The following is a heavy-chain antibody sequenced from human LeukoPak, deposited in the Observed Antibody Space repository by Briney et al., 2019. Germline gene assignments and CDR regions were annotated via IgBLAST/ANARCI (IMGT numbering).Heavy chain of an antibody. D-gene: IGHD3-22*01. CDR1: GFTFDDYA. J-gene: IGHJ4*02. V-gene: IGHV3-9*01. Sequence: PGGSLRLSCAASGFTFDDYAMHWVRQAPGKGLEWVSGISWNSGSIGYADSVKGRFTISRDNAKSSLYLQMNSLRAEDTALYYCAKDISSYYDSSGYEDYWGQGTLVTVSS. CDR3: AKDISSYYDSSGYEDY. CDR2: ISWNSGSI.